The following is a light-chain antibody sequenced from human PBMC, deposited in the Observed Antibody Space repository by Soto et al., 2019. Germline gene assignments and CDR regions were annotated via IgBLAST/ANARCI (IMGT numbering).Light chain of an antibody. J-gene: IGLJ2*01. CDR2: DVS. CDR1: SSDVGGYNY. CDR3: SSYTTSSTRV. Sequence: QSVLTQPASVSGSPGQSITMPCTGTSSDVGGYNYVSWYQQHPGKAPKLMIYDVSNRPSGVSNRFSGSKSGNTASLTISGLQAEDEADYYCSSYTTSSTRVFGGGTQLTVL. V-gene: IGLV2-14*01.